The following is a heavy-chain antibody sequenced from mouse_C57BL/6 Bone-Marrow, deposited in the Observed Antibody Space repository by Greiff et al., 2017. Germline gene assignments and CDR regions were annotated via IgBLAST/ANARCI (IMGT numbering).Heavy chain of an antibody. V-gene: IGHV2-2*01. CDR2: IWSGGST. CDR1: GFSLTSYG. CDR3: AAYGNQRYIDV. J-gene: IGHJ1*03. Sequence: VQVVEPGPGLVQPSQSLSITCTVSGFSLTSYGVHWVRQSPGKGLEWLGVIWSGGSTDNNAAFISRLSISKDNSKIQIFFKMNSLQADDTAIYYCAAYGNQRYIDVWGTGTSVTVSS. D-gene: IGHD2-1*01.